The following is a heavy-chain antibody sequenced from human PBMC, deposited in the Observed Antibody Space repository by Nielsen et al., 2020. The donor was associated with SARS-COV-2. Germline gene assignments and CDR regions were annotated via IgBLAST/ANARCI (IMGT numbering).Heavy chain of an antibody. CDR3: TKLEYDYGDLTDY. CDR2: ISWNSGSI. J-gene: IGHJ4*02. CDR1: GFTFADYA. Sequence: SLKISCAASGFTFADYAMHWVRQAPGKGLEWVSGISWNSGSIGYADSVKGRFTISRDNAKNSLYLQMNSLRAEDTALYYCTKLEYDYGDLTDYWGQGTLVTVSS. D-gene: IGHD4-17*01. V-gene: IGHV3-9*01.